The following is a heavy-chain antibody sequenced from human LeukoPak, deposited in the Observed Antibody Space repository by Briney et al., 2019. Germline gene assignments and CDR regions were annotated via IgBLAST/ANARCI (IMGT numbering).Heavy chain of an antibody. CDR1: GFTFSDYY. CDR2: ISSSGSTI. CDR3: AREGTYYGSGRHYFDY. Sequence: GGSLRLSCAASGFTFSDYYMSWIRQAPGKGLEWVSYISSSGSTIYYADSVKGRLTISRDNAKNSLYLQMNSLRAEDTAVYYCAREGTYYGSGRHYFDYWGQGTLVTVSS. J-gene: IGHJ4*02. V-gene: IGHV3-11*01. D-gene: IGHD3-10*01.